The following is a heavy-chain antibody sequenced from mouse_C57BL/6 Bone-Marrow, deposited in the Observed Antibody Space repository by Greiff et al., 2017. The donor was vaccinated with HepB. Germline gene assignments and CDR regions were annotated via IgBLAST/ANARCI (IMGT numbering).Heavy chain of an antibody. CDR1: GYAFSSSW. CDR3: ARGCYGSSYVEYFDV. J-gene: IGHJ1*03. D-gene: IGHD1-1*01. V-gene: IGHV1-82*01. Sequence: QVQLQQSGPELVKPGASVKISCKASGYAFSSSWMNWVKQRPGKGLEWIGRIYPGDGDTNYNGKFKGKATLAADKSSSTAYMRLISLTSEDSAVYFCARGCYGSSYVEYFDVWGTGTTVTVSA. CDR2: IYPGDGDT.